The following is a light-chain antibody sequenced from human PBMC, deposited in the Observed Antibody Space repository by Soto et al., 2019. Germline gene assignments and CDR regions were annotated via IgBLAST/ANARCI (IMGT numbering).Light chain of an antibody. CDR3: QQYGSSGT. J-gene: IGKJ1*01. CDR2: TAS. Sequence: EIVLTQSPGTLSLSPGERATLSCRASQSVSNNYLAWYQRKPGQTPRLLIYTASSRAAGVPDRFSGSGSGTDFTLTISRLEPEDFAVYYCQQYGSSGTFGQGTKVDIK. V-gene: IGKV3-20*01. CDR1: QSVSNNY.